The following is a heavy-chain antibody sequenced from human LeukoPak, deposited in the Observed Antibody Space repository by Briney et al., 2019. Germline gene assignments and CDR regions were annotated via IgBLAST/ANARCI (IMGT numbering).Heavy chain of an antibody. J-gene: IGHJ4*02. CDR3: TTDHDSDGYYFAHAS. CDR1: GFAFPTAW. D-gene: IGHD3-22*01. V-gene: IGHV3-15*01. CDR2: IKNKPDGGTT. Sequence: PGGSLRLSCAASGFAFPTAWMNWVRQAPGKGLEWVGLIKNKPDGGTTDYAAPVKGRFTISRDDSKNTLYLQMNSLKTEDTAVYYCTTDHDSDGYYFAHASWGQGTLVTVSS.